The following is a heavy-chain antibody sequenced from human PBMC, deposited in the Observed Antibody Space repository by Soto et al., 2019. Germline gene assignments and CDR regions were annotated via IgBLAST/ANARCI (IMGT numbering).Heavy chain of an antibody. J-gene: IGHJ6*03. D-gene: IGHD3-10*01. CDR2: ISVHNGDT. V-gene: IGHV1-18*01. CDR3: ALMLRASNPGYYHDRDV. Sequence: QVQLVQSGGEVKKPGASVKVSCKASGYTFNSHGISWVRQAPGQGPEWMGWISVHNGDTNYAQKLQGSVTVTTDTSTSTAYIDVRSLRSEDTAVYYCALMLRASNPGYYHDRDVWGKGTSVTVSS. CDR1: GYTFNSHG.